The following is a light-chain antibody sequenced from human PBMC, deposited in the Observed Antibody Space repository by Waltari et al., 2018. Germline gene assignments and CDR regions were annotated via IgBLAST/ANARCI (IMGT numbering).Light chain of an antibody. CDR3: QQYMNWPAGYS. V-gene: IGKV3-15*01. CDR2: GVS. CDR1: QNVSDN. J-gene: IGKJ2*03. Sequence: EILMTPSPVALSVSVGERASLSCRASQNVSDNLAWYQQRPGQAPALLIYGVSIRAPGVPDRFSGGGSETEFTLTINDLQSSDSAVYYCQQYMNWPAGYSFGQGTKVEMK.